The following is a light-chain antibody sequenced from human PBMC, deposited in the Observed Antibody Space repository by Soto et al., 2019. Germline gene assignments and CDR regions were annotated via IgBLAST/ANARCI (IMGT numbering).Light chain of an antibody. CDR3: SSYTSSRTYV. V-gene: IGLV2-18*02. CDR1: SSDVGNSNG. CDR2: DVN. Sequence: QSALTQPPSVSGSPGQSVAISCTGTSSDVGNSNGVSWYHQPPGTAPKLMIYDVNNRPSGVPDRFSGSKSGNTASLTISGLQAEDEGDYYCSSYTSSRTYVFGPGTKLTVL. J-gene: IGLJ1*01.